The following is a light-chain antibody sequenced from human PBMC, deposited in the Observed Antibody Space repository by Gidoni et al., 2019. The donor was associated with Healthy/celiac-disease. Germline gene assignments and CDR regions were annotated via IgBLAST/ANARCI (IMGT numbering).Light chain of an antibody. V-gene: IGKV4-1*01. CDR2: WAS. CDR1: NKNY. Sequence: DIVMTQSPDSLAVSLGERATINNKNYLAWYQQKPGQPPKLLIYWASTRESGVPDRFSGSGSGTDFTLTISSLQAEDVAVYYCQQYYSTPWTFDQXTKVEIK. CDR3: QQYYSTPWT. J-gene: IGKJ1*01.